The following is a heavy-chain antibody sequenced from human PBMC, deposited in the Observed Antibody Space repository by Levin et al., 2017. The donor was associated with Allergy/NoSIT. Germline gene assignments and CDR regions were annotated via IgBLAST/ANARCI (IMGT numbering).Heavy chain of an antibody. J-gene: IGHJ4*02. V-gene: IGHV3-33*01. CDR2: IWYDGSQT. CDR1: GFTFSSYG. CDR3: ARDDSSMAVTGTVVAS. Sequence: PGGSLRLSCAASGFTFSSYGMHWVRQAPGKGLEWVAIIWYDGSQTFYAASVKGRFTIARDNPKNSLFLQMNTLRGEDTAVYYCARDDSSMAVTGTVVASWGQGTLVTVSS. D-gene: IGHD6-19*01.